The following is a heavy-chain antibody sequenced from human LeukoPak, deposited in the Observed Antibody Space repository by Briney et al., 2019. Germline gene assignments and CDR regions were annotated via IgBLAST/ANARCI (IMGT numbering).Heavy chain of an antibody. Sequence: GGSLRLSCAASGFTFSSYWMTWVRQAPGKGLVWVANINQDGSEKYYVDSVKGRFTISRDNAKNSLYLQMNNLRAEDTALYYCAKDGSGYAGFNWFDPWGQGTLVTVSS. CDR3: AKDGSGYAGFNWFDP. D-gene: IGHD5-12*01. V-gene: IGHV3-7*03. CDR1: GFTFSSYW. CDR2: INQDGSEK. J-gene: IGHJ5*02.